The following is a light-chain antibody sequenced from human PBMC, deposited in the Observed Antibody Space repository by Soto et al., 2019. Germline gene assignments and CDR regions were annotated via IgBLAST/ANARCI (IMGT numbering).Light chain of an antibody. CDR2: ATS. CDR3: QQYSDWPLT. V-gene: IGKV3-15*01. J-gene: IGKJ4*01. Sequence: EIVMTQSPATLSVSPGERATLSCRASQSVGNNFAWYQQKPGQAPRLLIFATSTRATGVPGRFSGSVYGTEFTLTISTLQSEDFAVYYCQQYSDWPLTFGGGTKVEIE. CDR1: QSVGNN.